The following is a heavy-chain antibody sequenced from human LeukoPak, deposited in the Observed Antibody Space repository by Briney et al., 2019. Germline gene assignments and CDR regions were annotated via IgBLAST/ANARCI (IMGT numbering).Heavy chain of an antibody. CDR2: ISGSGGST. CDR1: GFTFSSYG. V-gene: IGHV3-23*01. CDR3: TTVRAHYYASSGYSDY. J-gene: IGHJ4*02. Sequence: GGSLRLSCAASGFTFSSYGMSWVRQAPGKGLEWVSAISGSGGSTYYADSVKGRFTISRDNSKNTLYLQMNSLKTEDTAVYYCTTVRAHYYASSGYSDYWGQGTLVTVSS. D-gene: IGHD3-22*01.